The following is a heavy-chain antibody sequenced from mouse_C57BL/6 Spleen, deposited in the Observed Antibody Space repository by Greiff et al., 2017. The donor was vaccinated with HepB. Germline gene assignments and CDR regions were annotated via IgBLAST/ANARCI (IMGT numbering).Heavy chain of an antibody. CDR1: GYAFSSSW. J-gene: IGHJ1*03. CDR2: IYPGDGDT. V-gene: IGHV1-82*01. CDR3: ARYYSNLDWYFDV. Sequence: VQLQQPGAELVRPGASVKISCKASGYAFSSSWMNWVKQRPGKGLEWIGRIYPGDGDTNYNGKFKGKATLTADKSSSTAYMQLSSLTSEDSAVYFCARYYSNLDWYFDVWGTGTTVTVSS. D-gene: IGHD2-5*01.